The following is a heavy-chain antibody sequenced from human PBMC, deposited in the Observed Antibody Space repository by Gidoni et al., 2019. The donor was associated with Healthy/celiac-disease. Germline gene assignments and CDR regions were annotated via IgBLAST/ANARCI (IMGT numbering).Heavy chain of an antibody. CDR1: GGSISSSSYY. D-gene: IGHD2-2*01. J-gene: IGHJ4*02. V-gene: IGHV4-39*01. CDR2: IYYSGST. CDR3: ARSSGVVPAAMGYVDIVATIDY. Sequence: QLQLQESGPGLVKPSETLSLTCTVSGGSISSSSYYWGWIRQPPGKGLEWIGSIYYSGSTYYNPSLKSRVTISVDTSKNQFSLKLSSVTAADTAVYYCARSSGVVPAAMGYVDIVATIDYWGQGTLVTVSS.